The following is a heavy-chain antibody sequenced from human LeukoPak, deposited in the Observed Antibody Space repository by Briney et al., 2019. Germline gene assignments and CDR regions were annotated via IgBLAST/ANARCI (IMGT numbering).Heavy chain of an antibody. Sequence: PSETLSLTCTVSGGSISSYYWSWIRQPPGKGLEWIGYIYYSGSTNYNPSLKSRVTISVDTSKNQFSLKLSSVTAADTAVYYCARSRQDPIVVVVAATRWFDPWGQGTLVTVSS. CDR3: ARSRQDPIVVVVAATRWFDP. J-gene: IGHJ5*02. CDR1: GGSISSYY. V-gene: IGHV4-59*01. D-gene: IGHD2-15*01. CDR2: IYYSGST.